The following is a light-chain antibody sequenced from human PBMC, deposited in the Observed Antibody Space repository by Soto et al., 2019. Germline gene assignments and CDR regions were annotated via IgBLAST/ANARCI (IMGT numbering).Light chain of an antibody. Sequence: EIVLTQSPGTLSLSPGERATLSCRTSQSVGSDFLAWYQQRPGQPPRILIFGASGRATGIPDRFSGSGSGTDFTLTIGRLEPEDFAVYYCQQYGNSPINFGQGTRLEIK. V-gene: IGKV3-20*01. CDR3: QQYGNSPIN. J-gene: IGKJ5*01. CDR1: QSVGSDF. CDR2: GAS.